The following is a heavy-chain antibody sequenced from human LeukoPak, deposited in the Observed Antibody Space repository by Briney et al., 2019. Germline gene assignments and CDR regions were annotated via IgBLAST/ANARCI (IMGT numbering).Heavy chain of an antibody. Sequence: SETLSLTCAVYGGSFSFYYWSWIRQPPEKGLEWIGEINLSGSTNYNPSLKRRVTISIDTSKNQFSLKLSSVTAADTAVYYCARGGFYCGDDCYYWGQGTLVTVSS. D-gene: IGHD2-21*02. CDR3: ARGGFYCGDDCYY. CDR2: INLSGST. J-gene: IGHJ4*02. V-gene: IGHV4-34*01. CDR1: GGSFSFYY.